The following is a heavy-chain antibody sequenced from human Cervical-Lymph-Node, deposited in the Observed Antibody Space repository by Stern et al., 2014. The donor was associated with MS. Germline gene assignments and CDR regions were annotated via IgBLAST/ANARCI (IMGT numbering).Heavy chain of an antibody. CDR3: VRSIAYSISSAGGY. CDR1: GYRFAGYN. Sequence: EVQLVESGAEVKKPGESLKISCQASGYRFAGYNIAWVRQMPGKGLELMGLVYPGDSDVRYSPAFQGHVTISADKSISTAYLQWSNLKASDSAMYFCVRSIAYSISSAGGYWGQGTLVTVSS. J-gene: IGHJ4*02. V-gene: IGHV5-51*01. CDR2: VYPGDSDV. D-gene: IGHD6-6*01.